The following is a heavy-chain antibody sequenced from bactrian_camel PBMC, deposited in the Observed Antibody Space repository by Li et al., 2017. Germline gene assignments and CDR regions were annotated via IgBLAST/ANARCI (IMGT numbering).Heavy chain of an antibody. Sequence: VQLVESGGGLVQPGGSLRLSCAASRFPLSNYAMFWVRQTPGKGRERVANIYTGSGSTYYADSVKGRFTISRDAAENAVLLQMHSVKPEDTAMYYCAADRVGVALGGNCQGPDYNHRGQGTQVTVS. CDR1: RFPLSNYA. J-gene: IGHJ4*01. V-gene: IGHV3S40*01. CDR3: AADRVGVALGGNCQGPDYNH. D-gene: IGHD2*01. CDR2: IYTGSGST.